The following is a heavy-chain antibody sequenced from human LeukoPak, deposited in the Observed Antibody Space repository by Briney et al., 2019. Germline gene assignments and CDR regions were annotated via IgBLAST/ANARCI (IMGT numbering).Heavy chain of an antibody. D-gene: IGHD2-2*01. CDR3: ARGLTLRYCSSTSCYPYYYYYYMDV. CDR2: IYTSGST. CDR1: GGSISSYY. Sequence: PSETLSLTCTVSGGSISSYYWSWIRQPAGKGLEWIGRIYTSGSTNYNPSLKSRVTMSVDTSKNQFSLKLSSVTAADTAVYYCARGLTLRYCSSTSCYPYYYYYYMDVWGKGTTVTVSS. V-gene: IGHV4-4*07. J-gene: IGHJ6*03.